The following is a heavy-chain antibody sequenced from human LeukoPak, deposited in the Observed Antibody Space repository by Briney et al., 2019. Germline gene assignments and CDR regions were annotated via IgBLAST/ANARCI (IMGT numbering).Heavy chain of an antibody. CDR1: GGSISSSSYY. D-gene: IGHD3-10*01. CDR3: ARVDYYDSGSYYNFDY. Sequence: PSETLSLTCTVSGGSISSSSYYWGWIRQPPGKGLEWIGSIYYSGSTYYNPSLKSRVSISVHTSKNQFPLKLRSVTAADTAVYYCARVDYYDSGSYYNFDYWGQGTLVTVSS. V-gene: IGHV4-39*06. J-gene: IGHJ4*02. CDR2: IYYSGST.